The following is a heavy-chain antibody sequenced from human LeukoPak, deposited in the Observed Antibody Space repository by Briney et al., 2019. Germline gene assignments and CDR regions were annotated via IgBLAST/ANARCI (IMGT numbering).Heavy chain of an antibody. CDR1: GYTFTSYG. CDR3: ARRIVVVVAATQSSYFDY. Sequence: ASVKVSCKASGYTFTSYGISWVRQAPGQGLEWMGWISAYNGNTNYAQKLQGRVTMTTDTSTSTAYMELRSLRSDDTAVYYCARRIVVVVAATQSSYFDYWGQGTLVTVSS. V-gene: IGHV1-18*01. D-gene: IGHD2-15*01. CDR2: ISAYNGNT. J-gene: IGHJ4*02.